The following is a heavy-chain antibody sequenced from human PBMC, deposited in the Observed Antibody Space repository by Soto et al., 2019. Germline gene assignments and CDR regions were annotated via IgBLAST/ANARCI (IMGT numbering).Heavy chain of an antibody. D-gene: IGHD2-15*01. Sequence: QVQLVQSGAEVKKPGASVKVSCKASGYTFTGYYMHWVRQAPGQGLEWMGWINPNSGGTNYAQKFQGWVTMTRDTSISTAYMELSRLRSDDTAVYYCAREGYCSGGRCNPALNYYYYMDVWGKGTTVTVSS. CDR1: GYTFTGYY. CDR2: INPNSGGT. CDR3: AREGYCSGGRCNPALNYYYYMDV. J-gene: IGHJ6*03. V-gene: IGHV1-2*04.